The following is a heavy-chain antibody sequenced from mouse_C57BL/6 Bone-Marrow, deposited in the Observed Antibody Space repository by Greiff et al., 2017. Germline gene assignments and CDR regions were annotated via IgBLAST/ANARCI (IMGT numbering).Heavy chain of an antibody. CDR2: SRNKANDYTT. CDR3: ARDSYGHGGARFAY. CDR1: GFTFSDFY. V-gene: IGHV7-1*01. Sequence: EVKVVESGGGLVQSGRSLRLSCATSGFTFSDFYMEWVRQAPGKGLEWIAASRNKANDYTTEYSASVKGRFIVSRDTSQSILYLQMNALRAEDTAIYYCARDSYGHGGARFAYWGQGTLVTVSA. D-gene: IGHD1-1*02. J-gene: IGHJ3*01.